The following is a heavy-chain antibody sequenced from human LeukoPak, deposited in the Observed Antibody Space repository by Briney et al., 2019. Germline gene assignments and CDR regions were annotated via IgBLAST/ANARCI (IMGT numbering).Heavy chain of an antibody. V-gene: IGHV4-34*01. J-gene: IGHJ3*02. D-gene: IGHD2-15*01. Sequence: PSETLSLTCAVYGGSFSGYYWSWIRQPPGKGLEWIGEINHSGSTNYNPSLKSRVTISVDTSKNQFSLKLSSVTAADTAVYYCTRNRYCTGGSCYNAFDIWGQGTMVTVSS. CDR2: INHSGST. CDR1: GGSFSGYY. CDR3: TRNRYCTGGSCYNAFDI.